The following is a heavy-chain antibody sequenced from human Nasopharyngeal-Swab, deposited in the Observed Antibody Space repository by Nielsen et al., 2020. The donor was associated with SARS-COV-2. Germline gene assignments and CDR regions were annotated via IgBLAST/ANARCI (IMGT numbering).Heavy chain of an antibody. J-gene: IGHJ4*02. D-gene: IGHD6-19*01. Sequence: WIRQPPGKGLEWVSYISSSGSTRYYADSVKGRFTISRDNAKNSLYLQMNSLRAEDTAVYYCARVPSTAVADNWGQGTLVTVSS. V-gene: IGHV3-11*04. CDR3: ARVPSTAVADN. CDR2: ISSSGSTR.